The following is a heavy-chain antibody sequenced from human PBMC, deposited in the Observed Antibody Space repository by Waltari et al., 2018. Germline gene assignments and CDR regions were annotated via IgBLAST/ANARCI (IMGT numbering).Heavy chain of an antibody. CDR2: TYHSGST. CDR3: AGVPSGSGWRTTNWFDP. Sequence: QVQLQESGPGLVKPSETLSLTCAVSGYSISSGYYWGWIRQPPGKGLEWMGSTYHSGSTYYNPSLKRRVTISGDTSKNQCSLRRGSVTAADAAWYYCAGVPSGSGWRTTNWFDPWGQGTLVTVSS. J-gene: IGHJ5*02. CDR1: GYSISSGYY. D-gene: IGHD3-10*01. V-gene: IGHV4-38-2*01.